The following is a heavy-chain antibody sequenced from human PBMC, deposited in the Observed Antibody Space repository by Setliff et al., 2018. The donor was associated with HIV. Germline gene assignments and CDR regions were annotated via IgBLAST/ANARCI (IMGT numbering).Heavy chain of an antibody. D-gene: IGHD3-22*01. CDR1: GYAISSGYY. V-gene: IGHV4-38-2*01. J-gene: IGHJ4*02. CDR2: IYNRGST. CDR3: ARLTTTYYYDSSAYYHPV. Sequence: SETLSLTCAVSGYAISSGYYWGWIRRPPGKGLEWIGSIYNRGSTYYNSSLKSQVTISVDTSKNQFSLKLSSVTAADTAVYYCARLTTTYYYDSSAYYHPVWGQGTLVTVSS.